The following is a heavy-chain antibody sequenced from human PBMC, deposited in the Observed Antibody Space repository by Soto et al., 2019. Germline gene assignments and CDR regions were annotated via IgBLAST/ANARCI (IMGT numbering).Heavy chain of an antibody. V-gene: IGHV1-46*03. Sequence: QVLLEQSGAEVRRPGASVKISCQASGYPFSHYHMHWVRQAPGQGLEWMGMIDPDNGRTKFAQSLQGRVTMTRDTSTNSVYMELRALKSEDTAIYFCTRMSRSFDYWGQGSHVTVSS. CDR1: GYPFSHYH. J-gene: IGHJ4*02. CDR3: TRMSRSFDY. CDR2: IDPDNGRT.